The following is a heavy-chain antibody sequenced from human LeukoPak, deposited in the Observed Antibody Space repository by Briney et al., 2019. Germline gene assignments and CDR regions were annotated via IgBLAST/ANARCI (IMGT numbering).Heavy chain of an antibody. V-gene: IGHV3-23*01. CDR2: ISGSGDST. D-gene: IGHD6-13*01. CDR3: AKGGGQQLGLNTFDY. J-gene: IGHJ4*02. Sequence: HPGGSLRLSCAASGFTFSTCAMGWVRQAPGKGLGWVSAISGSGDSTNYADSVKGRFTISRDNSKNTLYLQMNSLRAEDTAVYYCAKGGGQQLGLNTFDYWGQGTLVTVSS. CDR1: GFTFSTCA.